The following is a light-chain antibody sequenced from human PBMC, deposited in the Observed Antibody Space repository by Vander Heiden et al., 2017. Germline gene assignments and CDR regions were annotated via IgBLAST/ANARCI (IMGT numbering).Light chain of an antibody. J-gene: IGKJ1*01. V-gene: IGKV3-15*01. CDR2: GAS. CDR1: QSVSSN. CDR3: QQYNKWPWT. Sequence: EIVLMQSPATLSVSPGESATLACRASQSVSSNLAWYQQKPGQAPRLLIYGASTRATGIPARFSGSGSGADFTLTISSLQSEDFAVYYCQQYNKWPWTFGQGTKVEIK.